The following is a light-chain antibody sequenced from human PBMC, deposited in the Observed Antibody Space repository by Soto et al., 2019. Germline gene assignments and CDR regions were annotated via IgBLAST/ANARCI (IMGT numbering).Light chain of an antibody. J-gene: IGKJ1*01. V-gene: IGKV3-20*01. CDR1: QSVSSAY. CDR2: GAS. CDR3: QQYGDSPWT. Sequence: EIVLTQSPGTLSLSPGDRATLSCRASQSVSSAYLAWYQQRPGQAPRLLIYGASGRATGIPDRFSGSGSGSDFTLTITRLEPEDFAVYYCQQYGDSPWTFGPGTKVDIK.